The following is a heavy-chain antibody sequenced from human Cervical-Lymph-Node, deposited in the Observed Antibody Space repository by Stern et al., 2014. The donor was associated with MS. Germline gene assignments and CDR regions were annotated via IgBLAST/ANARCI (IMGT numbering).Heavy chain of an antibody. J-gene: IGHJ4*02. D-gene: IGHD4-11*01. V-gene: IGHV2-5*02. CDR3: AHSGMIAYSSYFGDNFFDY. CDR1: GFSLTTSGVG. CDR2: IYWDDDK. Sequence: QVTLKESGPTEVKPTETLTLTCSFSGFSLTTSGVGVGWIRQSPGKALEWLAVIYWDDDKHYSPSLKYRLTIIKDTSTNQVVLTLTNVDPLDTATYYCAHSGMIAYSSYFGDNFFDYWGQGTLVTVSS.